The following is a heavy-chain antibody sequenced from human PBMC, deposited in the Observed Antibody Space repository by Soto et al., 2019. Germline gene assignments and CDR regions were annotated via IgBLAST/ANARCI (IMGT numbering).Heavy chain of an antibody. CDR3: AKTRPPRRQPAEYSVCGFFAVFDF. CDR2: ISGSGGST. Sequence: GGSLRLPCTSSGFTFSSHAMSRVRQAQGKGLEWVSAISGSGGSTYYADSVKGRFTISRDNSKNTLYLQMNSRRAEDRAVYYCAKTRPPRRQPAEYSVCGFFAVFDFWGKGTMVPVSS. V-gene: IGHV3-23*01. D-gene: IGHD2-8*01. J-gene: IGHJ3*01. CDR1: GFTFSSHA.